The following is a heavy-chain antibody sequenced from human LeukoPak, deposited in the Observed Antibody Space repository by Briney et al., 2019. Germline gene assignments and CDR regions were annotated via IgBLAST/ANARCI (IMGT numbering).Heavy chain of an antibody. D-gene: IGHD2-2*01. J-gene: IGHJ6*02. V-gene: IGHV1-2*06. CDR3: ARQSDCSSTSCYFYYYYYGMDV. Sequence: RASVNVSCKASGYTFTGYYMHWVRQAPGQGLEWMGRINPNSGGTNYAQKFQGRVTMTRDTSISTAYMELSRLRSDDTAVYYCARQSDCSSTSCYFYYYYYGMDVWGQGTTVTVSS. CDR2: INPNSGGT. CDR1: GYTFTGYY.